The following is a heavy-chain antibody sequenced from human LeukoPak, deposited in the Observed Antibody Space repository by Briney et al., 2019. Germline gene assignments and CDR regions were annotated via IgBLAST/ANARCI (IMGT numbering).Heavy chain of an antibody. CDR3: ARDGQIAAAGTLGGWFDP. CDR2: INPNSGGT. Sequence: GASVKVSRKASGYTFTGYYMHWVRQAPGQGLEWTGWINPNSGGTNYAQKFQGRVTMTRDTSISTAYMELSRLRSDDTAVYYCARDGQIAAAGTLGGWFDPGGQGTLVTVSS. V-gene: IGHV1-2*02. D-gene: IGHD6-13*01. J-gene: IGHJ5*02. CDR1: GYTFTGYY.